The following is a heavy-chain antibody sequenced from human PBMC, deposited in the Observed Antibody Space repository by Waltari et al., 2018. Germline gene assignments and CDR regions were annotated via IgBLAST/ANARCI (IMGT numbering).Heavy chain of an antibody. CDR1: GGSFSGYY. D-gene: IGHD1-26*01. J-gene: IGHJ4*02. CDR3: ARLPLKGVGATKRGFDY. Sequence: QVQLQQWGAGLLKPSETLSLTCAVYGGSFSGYYWSWIRRTPGKGLQWIGELNNSGSTNYNPSLKSRVTISVDTSKNQFSLKLSSVTAADTAVYYCARLPLKGVGATKRGFDYWGQGTLVTVSS. V-gene: IGHV4-34*01. CDR2: LNNSGST.